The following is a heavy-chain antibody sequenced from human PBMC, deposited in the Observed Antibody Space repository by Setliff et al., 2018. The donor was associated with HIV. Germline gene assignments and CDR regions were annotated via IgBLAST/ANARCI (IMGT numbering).Heavy chain of an antibody. V-gene: IGHV4-61*02. CDR3: ASYSYGISDAFDI. Sequence: SETLSLTCTVSGGSISSGYYYWSWIRQPAGKGLEWVGRIYTSGSTSYNPSLKSRLTISVDTSNNQFSLKLNSVTAADTAVYYCASYSYGISDAFDIWGPGTMVTVSS. CDR2: IYTSGST. D-gene: IGHD5-18*01. CDR1: GGSISSGYYY. J-gene: IGHJ3*02.